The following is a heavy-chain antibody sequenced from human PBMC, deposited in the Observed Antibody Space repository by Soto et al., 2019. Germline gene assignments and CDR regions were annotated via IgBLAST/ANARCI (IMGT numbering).Heavy chain of an antibody. CDR1: GFTFSNFG. J-gene: IGHJ6*02. Sequence: PGVSLRLSCEASGFTFSNFGMNWVRQAPGKGLEWVAVISYDGSNKYYADSVKGRFTISRDNSKNTLYLQMNSLRAEDTTVYYCARDRYEYYSSYGMDVWGQGNPVTVS. D-gene: IGHD1-20*01. CDR2: ISYDGSNK. V-gene: IGHV3-30*12. CDR3: ARDRYEYYSSYGMDV.